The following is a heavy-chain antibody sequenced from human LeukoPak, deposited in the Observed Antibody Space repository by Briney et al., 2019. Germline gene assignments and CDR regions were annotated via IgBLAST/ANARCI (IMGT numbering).Heavy chain of an antibody. CDR3: TKGLTTRGIAVTGTDY. CDR2: ISSSNSSYI. Sequence: AGGSLRLSCAASGFTFSRYSMNWVRQAPGKGLEWVSSISSSNSSYIYYADSVTGRFTISRDNAKNSPYIQMNSLRAEDTAVYYWTKGLTTRGIAVTGTDYWGQGTLVTVSS. D-gene: IGHD6-19*01. CDR1: GFTFSRYS. J-gene: IGHJ4*01. V-gene: IGHV3-21*01.